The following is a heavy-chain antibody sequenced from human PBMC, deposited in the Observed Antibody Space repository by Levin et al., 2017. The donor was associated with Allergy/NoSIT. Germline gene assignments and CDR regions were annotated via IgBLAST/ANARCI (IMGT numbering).Heavy chain of an antibody. CDR1: GGSFSGGDYY. V-gene: IGHV4-30-4*01. Sequence: TSETLSLTCSVSGGSFSGGDYYWSWIRQPPGKGLEWIGYIYNSGSTFYKPSLRSRLSMSVDASKKQISLKLTSVTAADSAVYFCASRYGVDWGQGTLVTVSS. D-gene: IGHD3-3*01. CDR2: IYNSGST. J-gene: IGHJ4*02. CDR3: ASRYGVD.